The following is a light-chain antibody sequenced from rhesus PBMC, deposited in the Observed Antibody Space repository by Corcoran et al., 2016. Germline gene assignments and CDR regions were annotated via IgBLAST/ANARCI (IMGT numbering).Light chain of an antibody. J-gene: IGKJ4*01. Sequence: DVLLTQSPLSLPVTLGQPASISCMSSPSLVHSVGNTYLSWLHQKPGQPPRRLIYQVSNRDSGVPDRFSGDGAGTDFTQKISRVEAEDVRGYYCMHGTHWPLTLGVGAKVDLK. V-gene: IGKV2S9*01. CDR1: PSLVHSVGNTY. CDR3: MHGTHWPLT. CDR2: QVS.